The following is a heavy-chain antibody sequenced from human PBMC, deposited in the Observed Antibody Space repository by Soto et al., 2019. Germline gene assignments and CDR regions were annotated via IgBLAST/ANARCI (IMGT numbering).Heavy chain of an antibody. V-gene: IGHV3-7*01. D-gene: IGHD1-1*01. CDR1: GVTVRDSV. CDR3: PSDRAYNRFDF. CDR2: NNEGGSVK. J-gene: IGHJ4*02. Sequence: PAGSLRLSCADSGVTVRDSVMACFLQFPGRGLEWVANNNEGGSVKNYVDSVRGRVTVSRDNAKNSLYLQMNSLRVDDTALYYCPSDRAYNRFDFWGQGTLVTVSS.